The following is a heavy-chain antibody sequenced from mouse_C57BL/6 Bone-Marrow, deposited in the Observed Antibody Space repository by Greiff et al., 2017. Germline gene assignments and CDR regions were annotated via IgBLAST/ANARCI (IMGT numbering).Heavy chain of an antibody. V-gene: IGHV1-81*01. CDR2: IYPRSGNT. D-gene: IGHD4-1*01. J-gene: IGHJ2*01. CDR3: ARWCTGTSYYFDY. CDR1: GYTFTSYG. Sequence: VKLQESGAELARPGASVKLSCKASGYTFTSYGISWVKQRTGQGLEWIGEIYPRSGNTYYNEKFKGKATLTADKSSSTAYMELRSLTSEDSAVYFCARWCTGTSYYFDYWGQGTTLTVSS.